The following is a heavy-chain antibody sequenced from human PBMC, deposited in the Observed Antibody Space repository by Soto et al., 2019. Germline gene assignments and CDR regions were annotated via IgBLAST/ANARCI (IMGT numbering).Heavy chain of an antibody. Sequence: PGGSLRLSCAASGFTFSSYAMHWVRQAPGKGLEWVAVISYDGSNKYYADSVKGRFTISRDNSKNTLYLQMNSLRAEDMVVYYCAREGVGDGYNYFDYWGQGTLVTVSS. V-gene: IGHV3-30-3*01. CDR3: AREGVGDGYNYFDY. CDR1: GFTFSSYA. J-gene: IGHJ4*02. CDR2: ISYDGSNK. D-gene: IGHD5-12*01.